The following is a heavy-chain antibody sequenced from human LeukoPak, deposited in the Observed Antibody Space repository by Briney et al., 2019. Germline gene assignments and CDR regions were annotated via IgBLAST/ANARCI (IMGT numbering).Heavy chain of an antibody. V-gene: IGHV3-23*01. Sequence: PGGSLRLSCAASGFTFSSYAMSWVRQAPGKGLEWVSAISGSGGSTYYADSVKGRFTISRDNSKNTLYLQMNSLGAEDTAVYYCAKVYYGGYEYYFDYWGQGTLVTVSS. CDR2: ISGSGGST. CDR1: GFTFSSYA. CDR3: AKVYYGGYEYYFDY. J-gene: IGHJ4*02. D-gene: IGHD4-17*01.